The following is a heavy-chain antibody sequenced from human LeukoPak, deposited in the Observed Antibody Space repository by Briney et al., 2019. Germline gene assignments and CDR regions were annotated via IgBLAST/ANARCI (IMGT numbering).Heavy chain of an antibody. J-gene: IGHJ4*02. CDR2: IYHSGST. Sequence: ETLSLTCTVSGYSISSGYYWGWIRQPPGKGLEWIGSIYHSGSTYYNPSLKSRVTISVDTSKNQFSLKLSSVTAADTAVYYCARERGSYFTFWGQGTLVTVSS. CDR3: ARERGSYFTF. V-gene: IGHV4-38-2*02. D-gene: IGHD1-26*01. CDR1: GYSISSGYY.